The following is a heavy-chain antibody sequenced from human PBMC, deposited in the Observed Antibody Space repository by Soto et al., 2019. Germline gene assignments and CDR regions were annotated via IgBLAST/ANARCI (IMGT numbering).Heavy chain of an antibody. CDR2: LYWDDDK. CDR3: ARRPPQGFYGGCHFDY. CDR1: GFSLSTTGVA. Sequence: QITLKESGPTLVKPTQTLTLTCTFSGFSLSTTGVAVGWIRQPPGKALEWLAVLYWDDDKRYSPSLKNRLTVTKDTSKNQVILTMTNMDPADTATYYCARRPPQGFYGGCHFDYWGQGTLVTVSS. D-gene: IGHD4-17*01. V-gene: IGHV2-5*02. J-gene: IGHJ4*02.